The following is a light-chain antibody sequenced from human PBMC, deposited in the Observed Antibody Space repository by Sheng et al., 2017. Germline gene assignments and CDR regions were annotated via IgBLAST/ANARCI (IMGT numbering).Light chain of an antibody. CDR1: QTVDSNY. V-gene: IGKV3-20*01. J-gene: IGKJ1*01. CDR2: GTS. Sequence: EVVLTQSPGTLSLSPGERATLSCRASQTVDSNYVAWHQQKPGQAPRLLIYGTSYRATGIPDRFSGSGSGTDFTLTISSLQSEDFAIYYCQQYSIYPWTFGQGTRVEIK. CDR3: QQYSIYPWT.